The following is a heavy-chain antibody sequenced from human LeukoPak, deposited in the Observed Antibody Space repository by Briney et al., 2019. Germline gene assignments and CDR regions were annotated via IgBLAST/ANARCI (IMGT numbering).Heavy chain of an antibody. CDR2: IKQDGSEK. V-gene: IGHV3-7*01. Sequence: GGSLRLSCAASGFTSSSYWMSWVRQAPGKGLEWVANIKQDGSEKYYVDSVKGRFTISRDNAKNSLYLQMNSLRAEDTAVYYCARDRGSSGWYEFDYWGQGTLVTASS. CDR1: GFTSSSYW. J-gene: IGHJ4*02. D-gene: IGHD6-19*01. CDR3: ARDRGSSGWYEFDY.